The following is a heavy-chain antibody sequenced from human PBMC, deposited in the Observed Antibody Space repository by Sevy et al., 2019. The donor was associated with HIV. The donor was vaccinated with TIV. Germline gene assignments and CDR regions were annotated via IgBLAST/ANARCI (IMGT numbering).Heavy chain of an antibody. CDR3: AKPTKRYYDFWSGYY. CDR1: GFTFSSYA. J-gene: IGHJ4*02. V-gene: IGHV3-23*01. D-gene: IGHD3-3*01. Sequence: GGSLRLSCAASGFTFSSYAMSWVRQAPGKGLEWVSAISGSGGSTYYADSVKGRFTISRDNSKNTLYLQMSSLRAEDTAVYYCAKPTKRYYDFWSGYYWGQGTLVTVSS. CDR2: ISGSGGST.